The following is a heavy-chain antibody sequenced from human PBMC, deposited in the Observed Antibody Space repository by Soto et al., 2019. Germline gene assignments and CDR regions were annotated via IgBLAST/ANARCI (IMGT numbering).Heavy chain of an antibody. Sequence: SVKVSCKASGVTFNRQDMRWVRQAPGQGLEWMGGIIPMFGTPHYAEKFQDRVTITADKSTGTAYLELSSLTSEDTAVYYRATSGGIDGYSFDYWGAGTAFTVS. J-gene: IGHJ4*02. CDR1: GVTFNRQD. CDR3: ATSGGIDGYSFDY. V-gene: IGHV1-69*06. CDR2: IIPMFGTP. D-gene: IGHD5-18*01.